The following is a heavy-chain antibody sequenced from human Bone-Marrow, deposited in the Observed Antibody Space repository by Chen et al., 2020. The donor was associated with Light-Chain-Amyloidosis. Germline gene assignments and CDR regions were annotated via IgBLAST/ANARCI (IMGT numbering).Heavy chain of an antibody. V-gene: IGHV3-7*01. J-gene: IGHJ1*01. CDR3: ARESTSSEGGC. D-gene: IGHD1-26*01. Sequence: EVQLVESGGGLVQPGGSLRLSCTGPGFPLSRYWMSWVRQAPGKGLEWVANIERDGDEKNYVDSVKGRFTISRDNAKNSLYLQMNSLRDEDTAVYYCARESTSSEGGCWGQGALVTVSS. CDR2: IERDGDEK. CDR1: GFPLSRYW.